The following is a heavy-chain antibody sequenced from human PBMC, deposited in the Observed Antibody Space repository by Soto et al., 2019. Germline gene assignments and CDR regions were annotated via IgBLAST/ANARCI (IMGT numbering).Heavy chain of an antibody. Sequence: QVQLQESGPGLVKPSETLSLTCTVSGGSISSYYWSWIRQPPGEGLEWIGHIYYSGSTNYNPSLKSRVTISVDTSKIQFSLKLSSVTAADTAVYYCARLLSQWSQSGDYYYYMDVWGKGTTVTVSS. V-gene: IGHV4-59*08. D-gene: IGHD2-15*01. CDR3: ARLLSQWSQSGDYYYYMDV. CDR2: IYYSGST. J-gene: IGHJ6*03. CDR1: GGSISSYY.